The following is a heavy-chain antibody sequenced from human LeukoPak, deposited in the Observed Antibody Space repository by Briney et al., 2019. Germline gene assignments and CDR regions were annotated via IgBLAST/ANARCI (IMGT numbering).Heavy chain of an antibody. CDR3: AYYLSQDAFDI. D-gene: IGHD3-10*01. J-gene: IGHJ3*02. CDR1: GYTFTSYD. CDR2: MNPNSGNT. V-gene: IGHV1-8*01. Sequence: EASVKVSCKASGYTFTSYDINWVRQATGQGLEWMGWMNPNSGNTGYAQKFQGRVTTTRNTSISTAYMELSSLRSEDTAVYYCAYYLSQDAFDIWGQGTMVTVSS.